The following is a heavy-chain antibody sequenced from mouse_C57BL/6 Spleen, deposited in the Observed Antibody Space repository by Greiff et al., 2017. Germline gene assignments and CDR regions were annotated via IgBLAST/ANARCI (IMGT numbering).Heavy chain of an antibody. CDR2: IDPSDSYT. V-gene: IGHV1-59*01. J-gene: IGHJ2*01. Sequence: QVQLQQPGAELVRPGTSVKLSCKASGYTFTSYWMHWVKQRPGQGLEWIGVIDPSDSYTNYNQKFKGKATLTVDTSSSTAYMQLSSLTSEDSAVYYCARKGFDYWGKGTTLTVSS. CDR1: GYTFTSYW. CDR3: ARKGFDY.